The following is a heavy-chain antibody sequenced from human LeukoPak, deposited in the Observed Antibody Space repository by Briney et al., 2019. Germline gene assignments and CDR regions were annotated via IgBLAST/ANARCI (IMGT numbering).Heavy chain of an antibody. CDR2: ISPAGSFT. V-gene: IGHV3-74*01. CDR1: GFTFSTYW. J-gene: IGHJ4*02. D-gene: IGHD5-18*01. Sequence: GGSLRLSCAASGFTFSTYWMHWVRQPPGQGLVWVSRISPAGSFTDHAHFVQGRFTISRDHANNTLFLQMNSLRAEDTAVYYCASGPYSYGWGYWGQGTLATVSS. CDR3: ASGPYSYGWGY.